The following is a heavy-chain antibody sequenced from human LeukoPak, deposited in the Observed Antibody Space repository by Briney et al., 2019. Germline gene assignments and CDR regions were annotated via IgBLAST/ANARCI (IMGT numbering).Heavy chain of an antibody. CDR2: ISAYNGNT. CDR3: ARVAQRIEGVRGVTYYFDF. CDR1: GYTFINYD. V-gene: IGHV1-18*01. Sequence: ASVKVSCKASGYTFINYDITWVRQAPGQGLEWMGWISAYNGNTNYAQKLQGRVTMITDTSTTTAYMELRSLRSDDTAVYYCARVAQRIEGVRGVTYYFDFWGQGTLVTVSS. J-gene: IGHJ4*02. D-gene: IGHD3-10*01.